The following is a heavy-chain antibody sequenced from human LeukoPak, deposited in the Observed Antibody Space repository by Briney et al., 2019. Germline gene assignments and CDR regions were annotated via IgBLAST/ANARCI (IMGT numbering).Heavy chain of an antibody. CDR1: GFTFSSYS. J-gene: IGHJ4*02. CDR2: ISSSSSYI. V-gene: IGHV3-21*01. Sequence: GGSLRLSCAASGFTFSSYSMNWVRQAPGKGLEWVSSISSSSSYIYYADSVKGRFTISRDNAKNSLYLQMNSLRAEDTAVYYCGAYYDFWSGYYNADYWGQGTLVTVSS. CDR3: GAYYDFWSGYYNADY. D-gene: IGHD3-3*01.